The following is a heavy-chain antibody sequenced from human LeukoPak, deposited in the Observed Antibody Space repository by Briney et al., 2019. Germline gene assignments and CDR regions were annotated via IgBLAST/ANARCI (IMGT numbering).Heavy chain of an antibody. J-gene: IGHJ4*02. CDR3: ERHGARVYDSSGYYADY. V-gene: IGHV4-59*08. D-gene: IGHD3-22*01. Sequence: SETLSLTCTVSGGSICRYYWSWIRQPPGKGLEWIGYIYYSGSTNYNPSLKSRVTISVDTSKNQFSLKLSSVTAADTAVYYCERHGARVYDSSGYYADYWGQGTLVTVSS. CDR1: GGSICRYY. CDR2: IYYSGST.